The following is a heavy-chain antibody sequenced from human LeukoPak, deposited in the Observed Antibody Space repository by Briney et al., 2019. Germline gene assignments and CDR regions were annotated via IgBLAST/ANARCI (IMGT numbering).Heavy chain of an antibody. CDR2: ISGSGGST. J-gene: IGHJ4*02. D-gene: IGHD6-13*01. CDR1: GFTVSNNG. Sequence: GGSLRLSCAASGFTVSNNGLSWFRQAPGKGLEWVSDISGSGGSTYYADSVKGRFTVSRDNSKNTLYLQMNSLRAEDTAVYYATGHGSSSYSGQGTLVTVSS. V-gene: IGHV3-23*01. CDR3: TGHGSSSY.